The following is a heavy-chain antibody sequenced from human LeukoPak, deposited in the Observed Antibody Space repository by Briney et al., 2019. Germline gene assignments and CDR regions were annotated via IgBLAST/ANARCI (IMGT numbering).Heavy chain of an antibody. CDR2: IRSKTAGGSA. CDR3: TTSEEEEGAFDI. V-gene: IGHV3-15*05. CDR1: GFVFTKAW. Sequence: SGFVFTKAWMNWVRQAPGKGLEWVGHIRSKTAGGSANYGAPAEDRFTISRDDSKNTLYLQMSRLKSEDTAEYFCTTSEEEEGAFDIWGQGTMVTVSS. J-gene: IGHJ3*02.